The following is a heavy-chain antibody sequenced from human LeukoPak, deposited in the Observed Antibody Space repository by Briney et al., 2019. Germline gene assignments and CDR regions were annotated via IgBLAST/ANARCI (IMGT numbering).Heavy chain of an antibody. CDR2: IIPIFGTA. CDR3: AREIPGPYMIVAVGDAFDI. D-gene: IGHD3-22*01. CDR1: GGTFSSYA. J-gene: IGHJ3*02. Sequence: SVKVSCKASGGTFSSYAISWVRQAPGQGLEWMGRIIPIFGTANYAQKFQGRVTITTDESTSTAYMELSSLRSEDTAVYYCAREIPGPYMIVAVGDAFDIWGQGTMVTVSS. V-gene: IGHV1-69*05.